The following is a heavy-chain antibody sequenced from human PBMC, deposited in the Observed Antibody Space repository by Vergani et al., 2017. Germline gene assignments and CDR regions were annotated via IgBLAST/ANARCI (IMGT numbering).Heavy chain of an antibody. D-gene: IGHD6-13*01. CDR1: GGSISSYY. V-gene: IGHV4-59*01. CDR2: IYYSGST. Sequence: QVQLQESGPGLVKPSETLSITCTVSGGSISSYYWSWIRQPPGKGLEWIGYIYYSGSTNYNPSLKRRVTISVDTSKNQFSLKLSSVTAADTAVYYCARKMKVAAAFDPWGQGTLVTVSS. CDR3: ARKMKVAAAFDP. J-gene: IGHJ5*02.